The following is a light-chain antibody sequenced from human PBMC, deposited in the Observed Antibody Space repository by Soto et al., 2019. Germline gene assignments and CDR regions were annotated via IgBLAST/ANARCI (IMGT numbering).Light chain of an antibody. CDR1: QSVSSH. CDR3: QQFGDWPS. J-gene: IGKJ1*01. CDR2: DSS. V-gene: IGKV3-15*01. Sequence: TQSPAILSVSPGESATLSCRASQSVSSHVVWYQQKPGQAPRLLISDSSTRATGVPARFSGSGPGTEFTLTISSLQSDDSAIYYCQQFGDWPSFGLGTKVDIK.